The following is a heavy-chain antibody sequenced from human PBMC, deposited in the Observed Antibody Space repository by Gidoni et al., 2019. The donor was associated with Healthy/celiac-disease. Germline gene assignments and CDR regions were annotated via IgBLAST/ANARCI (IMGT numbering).Heavy chain of an antibody. J-gene: IGHJ6*02. D-gene: IGHD6-19*01. CDR3: ARGPESSGWYYYGMDV. V-gene: IGHV3-48*02. Sequence: EVQLVESGGGLVQPGGSLRLSCEASGFTFSSYSMNWVRQAPGKGLEWVSYISSSSSTIYYADSVKGRFTISRDNAKNSLYLQMNSLRDEDTAVYYCARGPESSGWYYYGMDVWGQGTTVTVSS. CDR1: GFTFSSYS. CDR2: ISSSSSTI.